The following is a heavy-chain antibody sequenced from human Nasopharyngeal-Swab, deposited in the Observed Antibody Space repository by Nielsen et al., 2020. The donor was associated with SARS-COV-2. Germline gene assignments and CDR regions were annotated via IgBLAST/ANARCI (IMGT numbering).Heavy chain of an antibody. V-gene: IGHV3-73*01. CDR2: IRSKANSYAT. CDR3: TTGWDTAMDY. D-gene: IGHD5-18*01. CDR1: GFTFSGSA. J-gene: IGHJ4*02. Sequence: GESLKISCAASGFTFSGSAMHWVRQASGKGLEWVGRIRSKANSYATAYAASVKGRFTISRDDSKNTAYLQMNSLKTEDTAVYYCTTGWDTAMDYWGQGTLVTVSS.